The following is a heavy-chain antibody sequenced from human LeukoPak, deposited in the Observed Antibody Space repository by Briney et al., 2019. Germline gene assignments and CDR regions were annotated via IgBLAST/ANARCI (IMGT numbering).Heavy chain of an antibody. CDR1: GGTFSIYA. CDR2: IIPIFGIA. Sequence: ASVKVSCTASGGTFSIYAISWVRQAPGQGLEWMGRIIPIFGIANYAQKFQGRVTITADKSTSTAYMELSSLRSEDTAVYYCASYYYDSSGYYPLFDYWGQGTLVTVST. V-gene: IGHV1-69*04. D-gene: IGHD3-22*01. CDR3: ASYYYDSSGYYPLFDY. J-gene: IGHJ4*02.